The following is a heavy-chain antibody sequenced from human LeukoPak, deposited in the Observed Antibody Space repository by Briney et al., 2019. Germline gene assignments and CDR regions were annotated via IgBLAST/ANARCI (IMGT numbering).Heavy chain of an antibody. D-gene: IGHD6-19*01. CDR3: ARVRPWANEWLPHLDF. CDR1: GYVFTTYG. Sequence: ASVKVSCKASGYVFTTYGISWVRQAPGQGLEWRGWISAYNSNTNYAQNLQGRVTMTTDTSTVTAYMELRSLTSDDTAVYYCARVRPWANEWLPHLDFWGQGTVVTVSS. V-gene: IGHV1-18*01. J-gene: IGHJ4*02. CDR2: ISAYNSNT.